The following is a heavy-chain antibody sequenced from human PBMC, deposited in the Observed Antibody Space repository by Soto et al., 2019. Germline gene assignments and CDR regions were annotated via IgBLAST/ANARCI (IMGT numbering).Heavy chain of an antibody. Sequence: EVQLLESGGDLVQPGGSLRLSCAASGFSFSSHWMSWVRQAPGKGLEWLANIKKDGSEKYYVDSVKGRFTISRDKAKNSLYLQMNSLRAEDTAVYYCARDGDWNWDHWGQGALVTVSS. CDR2: IKKDGSEK. D-gene: IGHD1-7*01. V-gene: IGHV3-7*01. CDR1: GFSFSSHW. J-gene: IGHJ4*02. CDR3: ARDGDWNWDH.